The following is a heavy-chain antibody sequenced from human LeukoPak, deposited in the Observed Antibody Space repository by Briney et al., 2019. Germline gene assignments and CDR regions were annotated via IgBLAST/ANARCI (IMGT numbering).Heavy chain of an antibody. CDR3: AKDYDSSGNLLGPFDY. J-gene: IGHJ4*02. CDR2: ISGSGGST. CDR1: GFTFSSYA. Sequence: PGGSLRLSCAASGFTFSSYAMSWVRQAPGKGLEWVSAISGSGGSTYYADSVKGRFTISRDNSKNTLYLQMNSLRAEDTAVYYCAKDYDSSGNLLGPFDYWGQGTLVTVSS. V-gene: IGHV3-23*01. D-gene: IGHD3-22*01.